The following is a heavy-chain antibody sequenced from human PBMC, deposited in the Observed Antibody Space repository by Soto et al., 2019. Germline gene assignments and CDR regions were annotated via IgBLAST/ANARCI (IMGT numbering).Heavy chain of an antibody. CDR1: GFTFSSYA. CDR2: ISGSGGST. V-gene: IGHV3-23*01. J-gene: IGHJ5*02. D-gene: IGHD4-4*01. CDR3: AKDRQYSTRYNLFDP. Sequence: EVQLLESGGGLVQPGGSLRLSCAASGFTFSSYAMSWVRQAPGKVLEWVSAISGSGGSTYYADSVKGRFTISRDHSKNTLYLQMNSLRAEDTAVYYCAKDRQYSTRYNLFDPWGQGTPVTVSS.